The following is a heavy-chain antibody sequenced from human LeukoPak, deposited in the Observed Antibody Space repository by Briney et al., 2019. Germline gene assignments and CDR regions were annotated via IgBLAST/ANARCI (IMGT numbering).Heavy chain of an antibody. CDR3: ARSPGYYDKRNYFSGDFDY. CDR2: IHYSGST. V-gene: IGHV4-59*01. J-gene: IGHJ4*02. CDR1: SGSISSYY. Sequence: SETLSLTCTVSSGSISSYYWNWIRQPPGKGLEWIGFIHYSGSTNYNPSLKSRVTISLDTSKSQFSLKLSSVTAADTAVYYCARSPGYYDKRNYFSGDFDYWGQGTLVTVSS. D-gene: IGHD3-22*01.